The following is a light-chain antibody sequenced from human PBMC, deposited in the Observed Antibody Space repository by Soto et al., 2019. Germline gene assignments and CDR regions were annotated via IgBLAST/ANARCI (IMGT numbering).Light chain of an antibody. J-gene: IGLJ2*01. CDR3: ASWDDSLRAVI. CDR2: SNN. Sequence: QSVLTQPPSASGTPGQRVTISCSGRSANIGNNFVCWYQQLPGTAPKLLIYSNNQRPSGVPDRFSGSKSGTSASLAISGLRSEDEGDYYCASWDDSLRAVIFGGGTKLTVL. CDR1: SANIGNNF. V-gene: IGLV1-47*02.